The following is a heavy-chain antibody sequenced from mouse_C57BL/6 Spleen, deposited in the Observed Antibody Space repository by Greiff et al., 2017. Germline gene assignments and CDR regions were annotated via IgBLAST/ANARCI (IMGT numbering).Heavy chain of an antibody. J-gene: IGHJ1*03. CDR3: ARGGSYGSSWYFDV. D-gene: IGHD1-1*01. Sequence: ESGPGLVKPSQSLSLTCSVTGYSITSGYYWNWIRQFPGNKLEWMGYISYDGSNNYNPSLKNRISITRDTSKKQFFLKLNSVTTEDTATYYCARGGSYGSSWYFDVWGTGTTVTVSS. CDR1: GYSITSGYY. CDR2: ISYDGSN. V-gene: IGHV3-6*01.